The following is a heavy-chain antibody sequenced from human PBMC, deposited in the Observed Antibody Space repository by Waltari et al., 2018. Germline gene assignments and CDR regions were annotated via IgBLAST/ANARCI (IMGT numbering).Heavy chain of an antibody. CDR1: GYTLTELS. D-gene: IGHD6-13*01. CDR3: ATPISSIAAAGPVYYYYGMDV. V-gene: IGHV1-24*01. Sequence: QVQLVQSGAEVKKPGASVKVSCKVSGYTLTELSMHWVRQAPGKGLEWMGGFDPEEGEPIYERKVQGRVTMTKDTSTDTAYMELSSLRSEDTAVYYFATPISSIAAAGPVYYYYGMDVWGQGTTVTVSS. J-gene: IGHJ6*02. CDR2: FDPEEGEP.